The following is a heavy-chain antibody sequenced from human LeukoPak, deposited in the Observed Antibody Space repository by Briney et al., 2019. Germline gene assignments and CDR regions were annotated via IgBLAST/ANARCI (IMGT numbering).Heavy chain of an antibody. CDR1: GYTFTSYG. Sequence: ASVKVSCKASGYTFTSYGISWVRQAPGQGLEWMGWISAYNGNTNYAQKLQGRVTMTTDTSTSTAYMELRSLRSDDTAMYYCARDAAKVGGLQLWLAGLDYWGQGTLVTVSS. D-gene: IGHD5-18*01. CDR3: ARDAAKVGGLQLWLAGLDY. CDR2: ISAYNGNT. J-gene: IGHJ4*02. V-gene: IGHV1-18*01.